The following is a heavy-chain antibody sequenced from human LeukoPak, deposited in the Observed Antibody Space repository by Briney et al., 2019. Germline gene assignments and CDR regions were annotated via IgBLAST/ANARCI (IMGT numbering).Heavy chain of an antibody. CDR2: ISGSSAHI. J-gene: IGHJ5*02. CDR1: GFTLRSFS. V-gene: IGHV3-21*01. Sequence: GGSLSLSCAASGFTLRSFSMNWVRPAPGNGLEGVSSISGSSAHIYSADSLKGRFTTTRDNAKNSVFLEMNSLRAEDTAVYYSVREVMARAVNRVDPWGQGTLVIVSS. CDR3: VREVMARAVNRVDP. D-gene: IGHD3-10*01.